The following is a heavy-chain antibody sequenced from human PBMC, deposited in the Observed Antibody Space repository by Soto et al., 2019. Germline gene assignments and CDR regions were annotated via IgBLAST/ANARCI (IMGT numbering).Heavy chain of an antibody. CDR1: GFTFSSYA. CDR2: ISGSGGST. CDR3: AKPTTVTTLLDAFDI. D-gene: IGHD4-17*01. J-gene: IGHJ3*02. Sequence: GGSLRLSCAAPGFTFSSYAMSWVRQAPGKGLEWVSAISGSGGSTYYADSVKGRFTISRDNSKNTLYLQMNSLRAEDTAVYYCAKPTTVTTLLDAFDIWGQGTMVTVSS. V-gene: IGHV3-23*01.